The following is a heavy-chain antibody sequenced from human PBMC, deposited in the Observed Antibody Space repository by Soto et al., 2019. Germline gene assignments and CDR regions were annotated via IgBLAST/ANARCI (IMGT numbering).Heavy chain of an antibody. J-gene: IGHJ4*02. D-gene: IGHD3-3*01. CDR3: ARGVEGWYFDY. CDR1: GFTFNTHP. CDR2: ISYDGTNK. V-gene: IGHV3-30-3*01. Sequence: QVQLVESGGGVVQPGTSLRFSCAASGFTFNTHPLYWVRQAPGKGLEWVAFISYDGTNKFYADSVKSRFTISRDTSKSTLYLQMYSLRDDDTAVYYCARGVEGWYFDYWGRGTLVTVAS.